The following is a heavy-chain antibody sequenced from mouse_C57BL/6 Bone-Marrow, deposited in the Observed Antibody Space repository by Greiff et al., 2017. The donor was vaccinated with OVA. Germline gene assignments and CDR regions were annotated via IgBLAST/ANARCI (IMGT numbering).Heavy chain of an antibody. V-gene: IGHV5-17*01. CDR3: ARADYYVSSSPV. CDR1: GFTFSDYG. D-gene: IGHD1-1*01. CDR2: ISSGSSTI. J-gene: IGHJ1*03. Sequence: EVQVVESGGGLVKPGGSLKLSCAASGFTFSDYGMHWVRQAPEKGLEWVAYISSGSSTIYYADTVKGRFTISRDNAKNTLFLQMTSLRSEDTAMYYCARADYYVSSSPVWGTGTTVTVSS.